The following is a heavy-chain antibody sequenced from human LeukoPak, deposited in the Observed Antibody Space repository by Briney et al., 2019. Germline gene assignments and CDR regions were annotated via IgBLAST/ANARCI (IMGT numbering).Heavy chain of an antibody. J-gene: IGHJ4*02. CDR2: ISSSSSYI. D-gene: IGHD5-12*01. Sequence: GGSLRLSCAASGFTFSSYEMNWVRQAPGKGLEWVSYISSSSSYIYYADSVKGRFTISRDNAKNSLYLQMNSLRAEDTAVYYCARGTYSGNDLWGQGTLVIVS. CDR3: ARGTYSGNDL. CDR1: GFTFSSYE. V-gene: IGHV3-21*05.